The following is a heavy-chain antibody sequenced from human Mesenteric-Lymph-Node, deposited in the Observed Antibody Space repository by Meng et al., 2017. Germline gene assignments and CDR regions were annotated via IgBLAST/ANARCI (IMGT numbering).Heavy chain of an antibody. J-gene: IGHJ6*02. CDR1: GFTFSSYE. Sequence: GESLKISCAASGFTFSSYEMNWVRQAPGKGLEWVSYISSSGSTIYYADSVKGRFTISRDNAKNSLYLQMNSLRAEDTAVYYCARDLLDVYCSGGSCYSSYYYYGMDVWGQGTTVTVSS. D-gene: IGHD2-15*01. CDR3: ARDLLDVYCSGGSCYSSYYYYGMDV. V-gene: IGHV3-48*03. CDR2: ISSSGSTI.